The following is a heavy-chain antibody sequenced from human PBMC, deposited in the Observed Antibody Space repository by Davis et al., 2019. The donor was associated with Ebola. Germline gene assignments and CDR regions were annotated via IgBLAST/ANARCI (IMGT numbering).Heavy chain of an antibody. D-gene: IGHD3-9*01. J-gene: IGHJ3*02. V-gene: IGHV3-21*01. CDR1: GFTFSSYS. CDR3: ASGLRYFDWLFQDAFDI. Sequence: GESLKISCAASGFTFSSYSMNWVRQAPGKGLEWVSSISSSSSYIYYADSVKGRFTISRDNAKNSLYLQMNSLRAEDTAVYYCASGLRYFDWLFQDAFDIWGQGTMVTVSS. CDR2: ISSSSSYI.